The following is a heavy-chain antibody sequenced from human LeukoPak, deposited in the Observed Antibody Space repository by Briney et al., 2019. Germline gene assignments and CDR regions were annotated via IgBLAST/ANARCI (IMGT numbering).Heavy chain of an antibody. Sequence: PGGSLRLSCAASGFTFSSYGMSWVRQAPGKGLEWVSGINWNGGSTGYADSVKGRFTISRDNAKNSLYLQMNSLRAEDTALYYCARGSSSWIYYFDYWGQGSLVTVSS. CDR2: INWNGGST. J-gene: IGHJ4*02. D-gene: IGHD6-13*01. CDR1: GFTFSSYG. V-gene: IGHV3-20*04. CDR3: ARGSSSWIYYFDY.